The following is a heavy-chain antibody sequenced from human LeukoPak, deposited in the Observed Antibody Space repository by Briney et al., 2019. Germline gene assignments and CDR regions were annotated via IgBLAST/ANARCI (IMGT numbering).Heavy chain of an antibody. CDR2: INPNSGGT. D-gene: IGHD2-15*01. CDR1: GYTFTGYY. V-gene: IGHV1-2*06. Sequence: GASVKVSCKASGYTFTGYYMHWVRQAPGQGLEWMGRINPNSGGTNYAQKFQGRVTMTRDTSISTAHMELSRLRSDDTAVYYCARRYCSGGSCRYYFDYWGQGTLVTVSS. CDR3: ARRYCSGGSCRYYFDY. J-gene: IGHJ4*02.